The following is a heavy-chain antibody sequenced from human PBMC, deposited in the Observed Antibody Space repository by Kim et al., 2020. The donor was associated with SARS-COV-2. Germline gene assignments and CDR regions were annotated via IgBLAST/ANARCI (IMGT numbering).Heavy chain of an antibody. J-gene: IGHJ6*02. CDR1: GGSISSSNW. Sequence: SETLSLTCAVSGGSISSSNWWRWVRQPPGKGLEWIGEIYHSGSTNYNPSLKSRVTISVDKSKNQFSLKLSSVTAADTAVYYCARVDSSGWYGGYYYYGMDVWGQGTTVTVSS. D-gene: IGHD6-19*01. V-gene: IGHV4-4*02. CDR2: IYHSGST. CDR3: ARVDSSGWYGGYYYYGMDV.